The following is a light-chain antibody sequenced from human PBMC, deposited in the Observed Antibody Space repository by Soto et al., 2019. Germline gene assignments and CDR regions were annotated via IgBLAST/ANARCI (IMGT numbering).Light chain of an antibody. CDR1: SSDVGGYNY. Sequence: QSALTQAASVSGSPGQSITISCTGTSSDVGGYNYVSWYQQHPGKAPKLMIYEVNKRPSGVPDRFSGSKSGNTASLTVSGLQAEDEADYYCSSYAGSSNVFGTGPKLTVL. V-gene: IGLV2-8*01. J-gene: IGLJ1*01. CDR2: EVN. CDR3: SSYAGSSNV.